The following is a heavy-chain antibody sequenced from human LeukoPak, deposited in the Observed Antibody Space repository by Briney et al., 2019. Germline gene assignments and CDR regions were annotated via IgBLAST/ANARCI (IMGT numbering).Heavy chain of an antibody. D-gene: IGHD6-19*01. Sequence: GGSLRLSCAASGFTFSNYGMHWVRQAPGKGLEWVTFIRYDGSNKYYADSVKGRFTISRDNSMNTLYLQMNSLRAEDTAVYHCAKRDRMYTSGSYYFDYWGQGTLVTVPS. V-gene: IGHV3-30*02. CDR2: IRYDGSNK. J-gene: IGHJ4*02. CDR1: GFTFSNYG. CDR3: AKRDRMYTSGSYYFDY.